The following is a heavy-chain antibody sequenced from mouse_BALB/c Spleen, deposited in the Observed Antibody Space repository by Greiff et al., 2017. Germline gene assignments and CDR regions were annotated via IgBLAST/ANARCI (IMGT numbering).Heavy chain of an antibody. V-gene: IGHV5-17*02. CDR1: GFTFSSFG. Sequence: EVKLVESGGGLVQPGGSRKLSCAASGFTFSSFGMRWVRQAPEKGLEWVAYISSGSSTIYYADTVKGRFTISRDNPKNTLFLQMTSLRSEDTAMYYCARRTVVARDYAMDYWGQGTSVTVSS. J-gene: IGHJ4*01. CDR3: ARRTVVARDYAMDY. CDR2: ISSGSSTI. D-gene: IGHD1-1*01.